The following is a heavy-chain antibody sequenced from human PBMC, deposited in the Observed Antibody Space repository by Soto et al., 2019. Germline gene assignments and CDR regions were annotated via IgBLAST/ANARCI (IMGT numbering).Heavy chain of an antibody. Sequence: NPSGTLALTCAVSGYSSGSGYYWGGIRQPPGKGLEWIGSIYHSGSTYYNPSLKSRVTISVDTSKNQFSLKLSSVTAADTAVYYCARGGIVVVPDMFSACAPWGPRTLVT. CDR1: GYSSGSGYY. CDR2: IYHSGST. CDR3: ARGGIVVVPDMFSACAP. V-gene: IGHV4-38-2*01. D-gene: IGHD2-2*01. J-gene: IGHJ5*02.